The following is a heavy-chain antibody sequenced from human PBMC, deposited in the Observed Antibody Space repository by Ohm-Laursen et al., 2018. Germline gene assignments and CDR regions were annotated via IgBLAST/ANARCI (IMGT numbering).Heavy chain of an antibody. J-gene: IGHJ4*02. D-gene: IGHD6-19*01. CDR3: AKRGSQWLETEGSNPRPYYFDY. CDR2: ISGSGGST. CDR1: GFTFSSYA. V-gene: IGHV3-23*01. Sequence: SLRLFCAASGFTFSSYAMSWVRQAPGKGLEWVSAISGSGGSTYYADSVKGRFTISRDNSKNTLYLQMNSLRAEDTAVYYCAKRGSQWLETEGSNPRPYYFDYWGQGTLVTVSS.